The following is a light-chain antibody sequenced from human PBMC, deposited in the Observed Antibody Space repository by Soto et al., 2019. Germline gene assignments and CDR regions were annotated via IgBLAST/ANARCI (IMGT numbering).Light chain of an antibody. CDR3: QQYHTYPYT. Sequence: DIQMPQSPSSLSASVGDRVTITCRASQGISSWLAWYQQKPEKAPKCLIYASSSLQSGVPSRFSGSGFGTQFTLTISSLQPEDFATYYCQQYHTYPYTFGQGTKLEI. J-gene: IGKJ2*01. CDR2: ASS. CDR1: QGISSW. V-gene: IGKV1D-16*01.